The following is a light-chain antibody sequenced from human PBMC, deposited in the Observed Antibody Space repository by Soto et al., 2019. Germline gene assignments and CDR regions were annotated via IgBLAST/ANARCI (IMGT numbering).Light chain of an antibody. V-gene: IGKV3-20*01. CDR1: QSVSSNY. Sequence: DIVLTQSPGTLSLSPGERATLSCRASQSVSSNYLAWYQHRPGQAPRLLIYGASSRATGIPDRFSGSGSGTDFTLTINRLEPEDFAVYYCQQYQSYPITFGQGTRLNI. CDR3: QQYQSYPIT. J-gene: IGKJ5*01. CDR2: GAS.